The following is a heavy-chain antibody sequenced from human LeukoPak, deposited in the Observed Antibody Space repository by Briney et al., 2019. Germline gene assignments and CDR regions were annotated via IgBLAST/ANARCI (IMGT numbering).Heavy chain of an antibody. CDR3: ARRASRSGGRHFFDY. CDR1: GFTFSDYH. Sequence: GGSLRLSCAASGFTFSDYHMSWIRQAPGKGLEWVSYIDSSSSPTYYADSVKGRFTISRDNAKNSLYLQMNSLRDEDTAVYFCARRASRSGGRHFFDYWGQGTLVTVSS. CDR2: IDSSSSPT. V-gene: IGHV3-11*06. D-gene: IGHD4-23*01. J-gene: IGHJ4*02.